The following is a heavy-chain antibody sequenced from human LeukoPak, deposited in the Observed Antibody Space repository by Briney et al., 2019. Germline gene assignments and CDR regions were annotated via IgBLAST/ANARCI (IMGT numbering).Heavy chain of an antibody. V-gene: IGHV3-30-3*01. J-gene: IGHJ4*02. Sequence: GSLRLSCAASGFTFSSYAMHWVRQAPGKGLEWAAVISYDGSNKYYADSVKGRFTISRDNSKNTLYLQMNSLRAEDTAVYYCARDRRYGSTSSLSLHFDYWGQGTLVTVSS. CDR3: ARDRRYGSTSSLSLHFDY. D-gene: IGHD2-2*01. CDR1: GFTFSSYA. CDR2: ISYDGSNK.